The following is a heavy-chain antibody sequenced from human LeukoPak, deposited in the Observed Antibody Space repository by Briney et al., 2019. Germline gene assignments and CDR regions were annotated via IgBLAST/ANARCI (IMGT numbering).Heavy chain of an antibody. Sequence: ASVKVSCKASGYTFTGYCMHWVRQAPGQGLEWMGWINPNSGGTNYAQKFQGRVTMTRDTSISTAYMELSRLRSDDTAVYYCARGLIAARPTHFDYWGQGTLVTVSS. CDR3: ARGLIAARPTHFDY. V-gene: IGHV1-2*02. CDR2: INPNSGGT. CDR1: GYTFTGYC. D-gene: IGHD6-6*01. J-gene: IGHJ4*02.